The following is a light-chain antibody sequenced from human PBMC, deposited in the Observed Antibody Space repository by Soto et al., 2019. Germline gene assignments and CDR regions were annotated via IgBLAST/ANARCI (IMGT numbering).Light chain of an antibody. CDR3: QQYGSSPGT. CDR2: NAF. Sequence: IVLTHSPGTLSLSPLERASLSSSPSQSVSSSYLAWYQQKPGQAPRLLIYNAFNRATGIPDRFSGSGSGTDFTLTISRLEPEDFAVYYCQQYGSSPGTFGGGTKVDIK. J-gene: IGKJ4*01. CDR1: QSVSSSY. V-gene: IGKV3-20*01.